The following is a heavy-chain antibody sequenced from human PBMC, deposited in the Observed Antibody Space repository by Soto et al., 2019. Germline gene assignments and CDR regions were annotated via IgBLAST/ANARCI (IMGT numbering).Heavy chain of an antibody. CDR3: ASSVIGYYYGMDV. V-gene: IGHV1-3*01. J-gene: IGHJ6*02. Sequence: VQLVQSGAEVKKPGASVKVSCKASGYTFTRYAMHWVRQAPGQRLEWMGWINAGNGNTKYSQKFQGRVTITRDTSASTAYMELSSLRSEDTAVYYCASSVIGYYYGMDVWGQGTTVTVSS. CDR1: GYTFTRYA. D-gene: IGHD3-10*01. CDR2: INAGNGNT.